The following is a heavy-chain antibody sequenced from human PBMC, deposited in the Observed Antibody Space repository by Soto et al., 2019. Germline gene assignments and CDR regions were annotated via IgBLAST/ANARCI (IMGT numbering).Heavy chain of an antibody. CDR3: ARTYYYFLTGYPAGNWFDP. CDR1: GYTFTRYA. Sequence: ASVKVSCKASGYTFTRYAMHWVRQAPGQRLEWMGWINPGNGNTKYSQKFQGRVTITRDTSASTAYMELRRLRSEDTAMYYCARTYYYFLTGYPAGNWFDPWGQGTLVTVSS. V-gene: IGHV1-3*01. CDR2: INPGNGNT. J-gene: IGHJ5*02. D-gene: IGHD3-9*01.